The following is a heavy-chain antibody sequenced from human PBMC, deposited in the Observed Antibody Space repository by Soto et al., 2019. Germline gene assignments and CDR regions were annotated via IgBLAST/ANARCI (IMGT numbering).Heavy chain of an antibody. J-gene: IGHJ4*02. CDR1: GFTFSNYG. D-gene: IGHD1-1*01. Sequence: QVQLVESGGGVVQPGRSLRLSCTASGFTFSNYGMHWVRQAPGKGLQWVAVIPHDGTYQYYLDSVKGRFTISRDNSKDTLYLQMNSLRVEDTAVYYCVRGDDNLDNGLDHWGQGTLVTVSS. CDR2: IPHDGTYQ. V-gene: IGHV3-30*19. CDR3: VRGDDNLDNGLDH.